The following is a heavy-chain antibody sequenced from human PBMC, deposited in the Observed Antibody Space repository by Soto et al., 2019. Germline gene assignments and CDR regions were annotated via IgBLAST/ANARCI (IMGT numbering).Heavy chain of an antibody. CDR2: IYYSGNT. CDR3: AREGGRYCTGGSCQVDY. CDR1: GGSISSSSYY. Sequence: SETLSLTCAVSGGSISSSSYYWGWIRQPPGKGLEWIGSIYYSGNTYYTPSLKSRVTISVDTSKNQFSLKLSSVTAADTAVYYCAREGGRYCTGGSCQVDYWGQGTLVTVSS. J-gene: IGHJ4*02. V-gene: IGHV4-39*02. D-gene: IGHD2-15*01.